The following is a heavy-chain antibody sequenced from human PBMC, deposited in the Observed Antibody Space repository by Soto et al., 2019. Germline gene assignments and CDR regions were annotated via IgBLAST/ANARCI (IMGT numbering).Heavy chain of an antibody. CDR3: AKDGGYCSGGSCYGYYYYMDV. D-gene: IGHD2-15*01. CDR2: ISYDGSNK. Sequence: QVQLVESGGGVVQPGRSLRLSCAASGFTFSSYGMHWVRQAPGKGLEWVAVISYDGSNKYYADSVKGRLTISRDNSKNTLYLQMNSLRAEDTAVYYCAKDGGYCSGGSCYGYYYYMDVWGKGTTVTVSS. J-gene: IGHJ6*03. V-gene: IGHV3-30*18. CDR1: GFTFSSYG.